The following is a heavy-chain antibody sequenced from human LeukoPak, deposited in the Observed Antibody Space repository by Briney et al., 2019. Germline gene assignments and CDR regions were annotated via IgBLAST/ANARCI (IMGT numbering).Heavy chain of an antibody. Sequence: GGSLRLSCAASGFTFNTYSMNWVRQAPGKGLEWVSSISTSSSYIYYADSVKGRFTISRHNAKNSLYLQMNSLRAEDTAVYYCAELGITMIGGVWGKGTTVTISS. CDR1: GFTFNTYS. CDR2: ISTSSSYI. CDR3: AELGITMIGGV. V-gene: IGHV3-21*01. D-gene: IGHD3-10*02. J-gene: IGHJ6*04.